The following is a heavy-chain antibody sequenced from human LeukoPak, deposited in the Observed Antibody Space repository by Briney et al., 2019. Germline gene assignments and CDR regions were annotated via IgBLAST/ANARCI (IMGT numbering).Heavy chain of an antibody. CDR1: GFTFNSYA. Sequence: PGGSLRLSCAASGFTFNSYAMTWVRQAPGKGLEWVSAISGSGGSTYYADSVKGRFTISRDNSKNTLYLQMNSLRAEDTAVYYCARGGGAGRGYSSGWDAFDIWGQGTMVTVSS. V-gene: IGHV3-23*01. CDR2: ISGSGGST. J-gene: IGHJ3*02. CDR3: ARGGGAGRGYSSGWDAFDI. D-gene: IGHD6-19*01.